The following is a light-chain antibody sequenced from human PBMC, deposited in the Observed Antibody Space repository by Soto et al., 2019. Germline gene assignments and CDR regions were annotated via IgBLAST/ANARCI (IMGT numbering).Light chain of an antibody. CDR3: QQYSDSPT. V-gene: IGKV3-20*01. Sequence: EIVLTQSPGTLSLSPGERATLSCRASQSISSNYVAWYQQKPGQAPRLLIYDASTRATGIPNRYSGSGSGTDFTLTISRLEPEDFAVFYCQQYSDSPTFGQGTKVDIK. J-gene: IGKJ1*01. CDR2: DAS. CDR1: QSISSNY.